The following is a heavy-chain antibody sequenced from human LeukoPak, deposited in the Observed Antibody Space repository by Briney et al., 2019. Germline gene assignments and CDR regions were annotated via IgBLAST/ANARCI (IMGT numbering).Heavy chain of an antibody. CDR2: INWNGGST. CDR1: GFTFDDYG. D-gene: IGHD1-26*01. CDR3: ARRRYSGSSQHFDY. J-gene: IGHJ4*02. V-gene: IGHV3-20*04. Sequence: PEGSLRLSCAASGFTFDDYGMSWVRQAPGKGLEWVSGINWNGGSTGYADSVKGRFTISRDNAKNSLYLQMNSLRAEDTAVYYCARRRYSGSSQHFDYWGQGTLVTVSS.